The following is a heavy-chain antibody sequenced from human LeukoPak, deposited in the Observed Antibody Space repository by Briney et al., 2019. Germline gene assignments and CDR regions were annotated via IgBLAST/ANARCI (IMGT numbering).Heavy chain of an antibody. CDR2: ISYDGSNK. D-gene: IGHD3-3*02. CDR1: GFTFSSYA. CDR3: ARRILLQYYFDY. Sequence: GGSLRLSCAASGFTFSSYAMHWVRQAPGKGLEWVAVISYDGSNKYYADSVKGRFTISRDNSKNTLYLQMNSLRAEDTAVYYCARRILLQYYFDYWGQGTLVTVSS. J-gene: IGHJ4*02. V-gene: IGHV3-30*04.